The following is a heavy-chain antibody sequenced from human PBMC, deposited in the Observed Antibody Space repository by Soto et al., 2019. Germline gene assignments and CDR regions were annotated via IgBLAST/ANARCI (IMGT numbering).Heavy chain of an antibody. V-gene: IGHV1-18*01. CDR3: PRVYSGAAGY. CDR1: GYTFTSYG. J-gene: IGHJ4*01. CDR2: ISAYNGNK. D-gene: IGHD2-8*02. Sequence: QVQLVQSGAEVKKPGASVKVSCKASGYTFTSYGISWVRQAPGQGLEWMGWISAYNGNKNYAQKLQGRVTMATDTYTSTAQMELRIQRSDDTAVYHCPRVYSGAAGYRGQGTPVTRSS.